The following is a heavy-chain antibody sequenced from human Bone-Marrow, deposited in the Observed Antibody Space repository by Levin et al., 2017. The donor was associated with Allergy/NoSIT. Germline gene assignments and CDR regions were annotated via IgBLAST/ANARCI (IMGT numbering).Heavy chain of an antibody. J-gene: IGHJ4*02. Sequence: GGSLRLSCRASGFTFGDFAMTWYRQAPGKGLEWVGVIRSTAYGGATDYAASVKDRFIMSSDAFQSISYLQMNSLKIDTTAVYYCLYGAGSRAYWGQGALVTVSS. CDR1: GFTFGDFA. D-gene: IGHD3-10*01. V-gene: IGHV3-49*03. CDR2: IRSTAYGGAT. CDR3: LYGAGSRAY.